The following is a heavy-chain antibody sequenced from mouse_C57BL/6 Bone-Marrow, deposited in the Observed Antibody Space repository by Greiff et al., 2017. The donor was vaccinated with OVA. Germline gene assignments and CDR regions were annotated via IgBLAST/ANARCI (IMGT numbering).Heavy chain of an antibody. CDR3: ARRGDYSYWYFDV. D-gene: IGHD2-12*01. V-gene: IGHV5-15*01. CDR1: GFTFSDYG. J-gene: IGHJ1*03. Sequence: EVKVVESGGGLVQPGGSLKLSCAASGFTFSDYGMAWVRQAPRKGPEWVAFISNLAYSIYYADTVTGRFTISRENAKNTLYLEMSSLRSEDTAMYYCARRGDYSYWYFDVWGTGTTVTVSS. CDR2: ISNLAYSI.